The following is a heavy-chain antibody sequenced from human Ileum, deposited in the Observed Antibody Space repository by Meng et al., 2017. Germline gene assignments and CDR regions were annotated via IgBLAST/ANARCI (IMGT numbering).Heavy chain of an antibody. D-gene: IGHD7-27*01. CDR1: GGSVSTSDYQ. CDR3: ARDHWGSLDY. V-gene: IGHV4-61*08. Sequence: QVEVGGAGPGLGGPSETLSLFCTVSGGSVSTSDYQWGWIRQPPGKGLEWIGYAGTNYNPSLKSRVTISVDTSKRQFSLKLTSVTAADTAVYYCARDHWGSLDYWGQGILVTVSS. J-gene: IGHJ4*02. CDR2: AGT.